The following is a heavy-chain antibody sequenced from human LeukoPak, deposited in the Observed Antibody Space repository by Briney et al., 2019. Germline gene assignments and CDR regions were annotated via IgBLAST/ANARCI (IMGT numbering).Heavy chain of an antibody. Sequence: GASVKVSCKASGGTLSSYAISWVRQAPGQGLAWMGRIIPIFGTANYAQKFQGRVTITTDESTSTAYMELSSLIAEDTAVYYCARSGALRYFDWLLWGQGTLVTVSS. V-gene: IGHV1-69*05. D-gene: IGHD3-9*01. CDR1: GGTLSSYA. CDR3: ARSGALRYFDWLL. CDR2: IIPIFGTA. J-gene: IGHJ4*02.